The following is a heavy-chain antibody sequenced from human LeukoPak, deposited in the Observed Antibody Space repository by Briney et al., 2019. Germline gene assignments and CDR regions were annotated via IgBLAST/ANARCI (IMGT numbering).Heavy chain of an antibody. CDR2: INIDGGSA. CDR3: ARGSYSSGFEY. D-gene: IGHD3-22*01. Sequence: GGSLRLSCAASGFTFSNYWIHWVRQAPEKGLVWVSHINIDGGSATYADSVRGRFTISRDNAKNTLYLQMNSLSAEDTAVYYCARGSYSSGFEYWGQGALVTVSS. J-gene: IGHJ4*02. V-gene: IGHV3-74*01. CDR1: GFTFSNYW.